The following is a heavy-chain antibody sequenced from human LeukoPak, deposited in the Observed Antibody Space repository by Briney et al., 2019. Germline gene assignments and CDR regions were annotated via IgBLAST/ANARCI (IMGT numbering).Heavy chain of an antibody. CDR3: AKAQGVITILDPSFDY. Sequence: GGSLRLSCAASGFTFSSYAMSWVRQAPGKGLEWVSTISGSGSSTYYADSVKGRFTISRDNSKNTLYLQMNSLRAEDTAVYYCAKAQGVITILDPSFDYWGQGTLVTVSS. D-gene: IGHD3-3*01. CDR2: ISGSGSST. V-gene: IGHV3-23*01. CDR1: GFTFSSYA. J-gene: IGHJ4*02.